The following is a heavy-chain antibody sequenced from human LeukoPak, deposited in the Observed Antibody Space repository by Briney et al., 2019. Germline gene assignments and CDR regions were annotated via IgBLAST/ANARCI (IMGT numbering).Heavy chain of an antibody. D-gene: IGHD2-21*02. V-gene: IGHV3-30*03. CDR1: GFSISDYW. J-gene: IGHJ4*02. CDR2: ISYDGSNK. CDR3: ARPIVVVTASYFDY. Sequence: GGSLRLSCAASGFSISDYWMSWVRQAPGKGLEWVAVISYDGSNKYYADSVKGRFTISRDNSKNTLYLQMNSLRAEDTAVYYCARPIVVVTASYFDYWGQGTLVTVSS.